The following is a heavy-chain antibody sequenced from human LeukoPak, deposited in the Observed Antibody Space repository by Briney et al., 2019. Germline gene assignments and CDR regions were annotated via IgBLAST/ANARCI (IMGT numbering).Heavy chain of an antibody. CDR2: IWYDGSDK. CDR3: ARVGCTGGSCLAYNYYAMDV. CDR1: GFTFNTYG. J-gene: IGHJ6*02. Sequence: PAGGSLRLSCAASGFTFNTYGMNWVRQAPGKGLEWVAIIWYDGSDKYYAESVKGRFTISRDNSKNTMYLQVNSLRAEDTAVYYCARVGCTGGSCLAYNYYAMDVWGQGTTVTVSS. D-gene: IGHD2-15*01. V-gene: IGHV3-33*01.